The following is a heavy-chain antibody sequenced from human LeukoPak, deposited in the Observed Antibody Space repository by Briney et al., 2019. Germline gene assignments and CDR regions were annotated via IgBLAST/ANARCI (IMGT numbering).Heavy chain of an antibody. J-gene: IGHJ4*02. CDR3: AKDTNYYDFWSGYQNAYYFDY. CDR2: ISYDGSNK. Sequence: GGSLRLSCAASGFTFSSYGMHWVRQAPGKGLEWVAVISYDGSNKYYADSVKGRFTIFRDNSKNTLYLQMNSLRAEDTAVYYCAKDTNYYDFWSGYQNAYYFDYWGQGTLVTVTS. CDR1: GFTFSSYG. V-gene: IGHV3-30*18. D-gene: IGHD3-3*01.